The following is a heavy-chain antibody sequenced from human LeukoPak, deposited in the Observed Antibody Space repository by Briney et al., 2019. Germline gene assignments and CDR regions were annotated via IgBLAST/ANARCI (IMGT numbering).Heavy chain of an antibody. V-gene: IGHV3-30*02. J-gene: IGHJ5*02. Sequence: PGGSLRLSCAASGFTFSSYGMHWVRQAPGKGLEWVAFIRYDGSNKYYADSVKGRFTISRDNSKNTLYLQMNSLRAEDTAVYYCARAPGAAAGLLAGSRNTFDPWGQGTLVTVSS. CDR2: IRYDGSNK. D-gene: IGHD6-13*01. CDR3: ARAPGAAAGLLAGSRNTFDP. CDR1: GFTFSSYG.